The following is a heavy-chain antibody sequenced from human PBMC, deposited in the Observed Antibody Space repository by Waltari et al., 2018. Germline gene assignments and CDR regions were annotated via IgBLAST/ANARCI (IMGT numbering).Heavy chain of an antibody. V-gene: IGHV4-34*01. CDR1: GEWYTINY. Sequence: QVQLQQWGAGLLKPSETLSLTCAVSGEWYTINYWSWIRQSPGKGLEWIGEINHSGNTNYNPSLKSRVTISVDTSKKQVSLSLSSVTAADTAVYYCARLLIEDSGFGWYSFDYWGQGSPVIVSS. D-gene: IGHD6-19*01. CDR2: INHSGNT. J-gene: IGHJ4*02. CDR3: ARLLIEDSGFGWYSFDY.